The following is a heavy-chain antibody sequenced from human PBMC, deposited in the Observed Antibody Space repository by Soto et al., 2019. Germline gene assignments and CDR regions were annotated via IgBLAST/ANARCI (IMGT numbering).Heavy chain of an antibody. CDR2: IYHSGST. CDR1: GGSISSSSYY. CDR3: ARVEQYLIRGYYFYGMDV. D-gene: IGHD6-13*01. Sequence: SETLSLTCTVSGGSISSSSYYWSWIRQPPGKGLEYIGFIYHSGSTYYNPSLKSRVSISIEMSKNQYFLTVNSVTAADTAVYYCARVEQYLIRGYYFYGMDVWGQGTTVTVSS. J-gene: IGHJ6*02. V-gene: IGHV4-30-4*01.